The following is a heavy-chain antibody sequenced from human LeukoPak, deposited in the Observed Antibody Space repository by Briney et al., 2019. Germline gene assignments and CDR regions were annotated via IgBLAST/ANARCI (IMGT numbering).Heavy chain of an antibody. Sequence: SGTLSLTCAVSGGSISSSNWWSWIRQPPGKGLEWIGEINHSGSTNYNPSLKSRVTISVDTSKNQFSLKLSSVTAADTAVYYCARGSGRITMVRGVMDVWGKGTTVTVSS. CDR3: ARGSGRITMVRGVMDV. CDR2: INHSGST. J-gene: IGHJ6*04. CDR1: GGSISSSNW. V-gene: IGHV4-4*02. D-gene: IGHD3-10*01.